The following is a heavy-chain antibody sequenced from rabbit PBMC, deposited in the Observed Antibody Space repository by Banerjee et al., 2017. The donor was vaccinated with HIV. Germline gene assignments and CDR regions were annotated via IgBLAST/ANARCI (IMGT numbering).Heavy chain of an antibody. D-gene: IGHD8-1*01. CDR2: IDPVFGST. Sequence: QSLEESGGDLVKPGASLTLTCKASGFIFSSYSMTWVRQAPGKGLEWIGYIDPVFGSTYYASWVNGRFTISKTSSTTVTLQMTSLTAADTATYFCARGPGSSDLWGPGTLVTVS. V-gene: IGHV1S40*01. CDR3: ARGPGSSDL. CDR1: GFIFSSYS. J-gene: IGHJ6*01.